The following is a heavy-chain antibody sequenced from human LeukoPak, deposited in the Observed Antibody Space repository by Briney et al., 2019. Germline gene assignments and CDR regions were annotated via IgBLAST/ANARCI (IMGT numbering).Heavy chain of an antibody. CDR1: GFTFSSYA. Sequence: GGSLRLSCAASGFTFSSYAMSWVRQAPGKGLEWVSAISGSGDSTYYADSVKGRFTISRDNSKNTLFLQMNSLRAEDTAVYYCARNDALGDNALDIWGQGTMVTVSS. J-gene: IGHJ3*02. CDR3: ARNDALGDNALDI. CDR2: ISGSGDST. D-gene: IGHD3-16*01. V-gene: IGHV3-23*01.